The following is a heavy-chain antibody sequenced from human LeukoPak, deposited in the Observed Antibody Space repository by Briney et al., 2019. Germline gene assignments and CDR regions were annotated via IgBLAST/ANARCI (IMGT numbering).Heavy chain of an antibody. V-gene: IGHV1-69*04. J-gene: IGHJ5*02. CDR2: IIPIFGIA. CDR3: ARDRDYYDSSGYYPGNWFDP. CDR1: GGTFSSYA. D-gene: IGHD3-22*01. Sequence: GASVKVSCKASGGTFSSYAISWVRQAPGQGLEWMGRIIPIFGIANYAQKFQGRVTITADKSTSTAYMELSSLRSEDTAVYYCARDRDYYDSSGYYPGNWFDPWGQGTLVTVSS.